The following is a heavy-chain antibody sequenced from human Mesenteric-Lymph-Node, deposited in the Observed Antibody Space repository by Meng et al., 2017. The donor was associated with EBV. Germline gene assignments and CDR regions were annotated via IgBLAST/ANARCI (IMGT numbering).Heavy chain of an antibody. CDR1: GVSVSGDSFY. D-gene: IGHD1-26*01. CDR2: IYDSGIT. J-gene: IGHJ4*02. V-gene: IGHV4-61*01. Sequence: QGQLQEAGPGLVKPSEALSLTFTVSGVSVSGDSFYWSLIRQPPGKGLEWIGFIYDSGITHYSPSLKSRVTISVDTSKNQFSLELRSMTPADTAVYYCARDRGWELLDYWGQGTLVTVSS. CDR3: ARDRGWELLDY.